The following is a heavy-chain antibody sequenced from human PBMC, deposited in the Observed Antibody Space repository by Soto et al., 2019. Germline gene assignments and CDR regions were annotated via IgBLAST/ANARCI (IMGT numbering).Heavy chain of an antibody. Sequence: ASLKVYWKASGYALTGYYMRWVLQAPGQGLEWMGWINPNSGGTNYAQKFQGWVTMTRDTSISTAYMELSRLRSDDTAVYYCARAGDRFYYFDYWGQGTLVTVSS. D-gene: IGHD3-16*01. CDR2: INPNSGGT. V-gene: IGHV1-2*04. CDR1: GYALTGYY. CDR3: ARAGDRFYYFDY. J-gene: IGHJ4*02.